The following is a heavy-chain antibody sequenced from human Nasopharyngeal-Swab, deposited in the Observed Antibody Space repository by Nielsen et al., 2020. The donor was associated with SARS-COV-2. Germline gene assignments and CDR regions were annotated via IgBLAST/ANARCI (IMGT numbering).Heavy chain of an antibody. D-gene: IGHD3-22*01. CDR3: ARVSITMIAVVPEGYFDL. CDR1: GFTFSSYS. CDR2: ISSSSSYI. Sequence: GESLKISCAASGFTFSSYSMNWVRQAPGKGLEWVSSISSSSSYIYYADSVKGRFTISRDNAKNSLYLQMNSLRAEDTAVYYCARVSITMIAVVPEGYFDLWGRGTLVTVSS. J-gene: IGHJ2*01. V-gene: IGHV3-21*01.